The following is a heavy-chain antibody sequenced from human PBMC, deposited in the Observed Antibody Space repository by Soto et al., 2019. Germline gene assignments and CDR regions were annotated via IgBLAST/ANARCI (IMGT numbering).Heavy chain of an antibody. Sequence: SETLSLTCTVSGGSVSSGSYYWGWIRQPPGKGLGWIGSIYYSGNTYYNPSLKSRVTISVDTSKNQFSLKLSSVTAADTAVYYCARHVGGYYYYMDVWGKGTTVTVSS. CDR2: IYYSGNT. D-gene: IGHD2-15*01. J-gene: IGHJ6*03. CDR3: ARHVGGYYYYMDV. V-gene: IGHV4-39*01. CDR1: GGSVSSGSYY.